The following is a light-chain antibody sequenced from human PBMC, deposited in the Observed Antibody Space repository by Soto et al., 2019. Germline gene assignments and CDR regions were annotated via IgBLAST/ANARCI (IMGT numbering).Light chain of an antibody. CDR2: DNT. Sequence: QAVLTQPPSVSGAPGQRVTISCTGSISNIGAGYDVHWYQQLPGRAPKLLIYDNTNRPSGVPDRFSGSKSGTSASLAITGLQAEDEADYYCLSFDSSLSVVFGGGTQLTVL. CDR1: ISNIGAGYD. CDR3: LSFDSSLSVV. J-gene: IGLJ2*01. V-gene: IGLV1-40*01.